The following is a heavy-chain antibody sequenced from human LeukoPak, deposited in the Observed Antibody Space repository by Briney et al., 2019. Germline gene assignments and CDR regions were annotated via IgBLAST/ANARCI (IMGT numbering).Heavy chain of an antibody. Sequence: PGGSRRLSGAASGFTFSSYAISWVRQAPGKGLEWFSSISGNGGSTYYADSVKGRFTISRDNSKNTLYLQMNSLRAEDTALYYCAKGITMVRGFFDYWGQGTLVTVSS. J-gene: IGHJ4*02. V-gene: IGHV3-23*01. D-gene: IGHD3-10*01. CDR2: ISGNGGST. CDR1: GFTFSSYA. CDR3: AKGITMVRGFFDY.